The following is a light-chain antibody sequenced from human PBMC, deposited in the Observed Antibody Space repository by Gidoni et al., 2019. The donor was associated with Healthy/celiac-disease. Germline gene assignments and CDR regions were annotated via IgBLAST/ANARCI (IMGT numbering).Light chain of an antibody. V-gene: IGKV3-11*01. CDR2: DAS. Sequence: GERATLSCRASQSVSSYLAWYQQKPGQAPRLLIYDASNRATGIPARFSGSGSGTDFTLTISSLEPEDFAVYYCQQRSNWPGYTFGQGTKLEIK. J-gene: IGKJ2*01. CDR3: QQRSNWPGYT. CDR1: QSVSSY.